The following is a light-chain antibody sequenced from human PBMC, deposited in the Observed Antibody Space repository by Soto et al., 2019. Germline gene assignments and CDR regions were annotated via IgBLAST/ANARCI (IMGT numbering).Light chain of an antibody. CDR2: DAS. V-gene: IGKV3-20*01. CDR1: QSVSSN. J-gene: IGKJ4*01. CDR3: QQSGSSPLT. Sequence: EIVMTQSPATLSVSPGERATLSCRASQSVSSNFAWYQQKPGQAPSLLIYDASNRATGIPARFSGSGSGTDFTLTISRLEPEDFAVYYCQQSGSSPLTFGGGTKVDIK.